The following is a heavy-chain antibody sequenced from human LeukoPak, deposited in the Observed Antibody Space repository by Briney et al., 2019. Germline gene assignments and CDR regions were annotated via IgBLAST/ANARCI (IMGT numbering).Heavy chain of an antibody. Sequence: GGSLRLSCAASGFTFSSYSMNWVRQAPGKGLEWVSSISSSSSYIYYADSVKGRFTISRDNAKNSLYLQMNSLRAADTAVYYCASGDSGSFYIAYWGQGTLVTVSS. V-gene: IGHV3-21*04. D-gene: IGHD3-10*01. CDR1: GFTFSSYS. J-gene: IGHJ4*02. CDR2: ISSSSSYI. CDR3: ASGDSGSFYIAY.